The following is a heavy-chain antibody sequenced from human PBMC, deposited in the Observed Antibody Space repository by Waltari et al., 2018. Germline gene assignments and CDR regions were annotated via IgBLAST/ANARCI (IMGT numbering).Heavy chain of an antibody. CDR2: IRYDGSNK. Sequence: QVQLVESGGGVVQPGGSLRLSCAASGFTFSSYGMHWVRQAPGKGLEWVALIRYDGSNKDYADSVKGRFTISRDNSKNTLYLQMNSLGAEDTAVYYCAKDRARSDGFMDVWGKGTTVTVSS. V-gene: IGHV3-30*02. J-gene: IGHJ6*03. CDR1: GFTFSSYG. CDR3: AKDRARSDGFMDV.